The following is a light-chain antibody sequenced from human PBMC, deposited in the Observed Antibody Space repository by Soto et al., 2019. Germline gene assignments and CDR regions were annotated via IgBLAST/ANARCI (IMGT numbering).Light chain of an antibody. Sequence: QPVLTQPAPVSRYPGQSIPITCTGTNSDVGAYNYASRCQQHPGKAPKLMLCEVSNRPSGVSNRFSGSKSGNTASLTISGLQAEDEADDYCSSYTSSSTLYVFGTGSKVTGL. V-gene: IGLV2-14*01. J-gene: IGLJ1*01. CDR1: NSDVGAYNY. CDR2: EVS. CDR3: SSYTSSSTLYV.